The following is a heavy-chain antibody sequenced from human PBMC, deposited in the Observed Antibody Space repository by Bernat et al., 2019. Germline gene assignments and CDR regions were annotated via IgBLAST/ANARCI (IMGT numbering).Heavy chain of an antibody. CDR2: IRNDGSDK. Sequence: QVRLVESGGGVVQPGGSLRLSCAASGFTFRSYGIHCVRQAPGKGLEWVTFIRNDGSDKYYTDSVKGRFTISRDNSKNTVYLQMNSLRAEDSAVYYCAKERDTNPRTYTMDVWGQGTTVTVSS. CDR1: GFTFRSYG. D-gene: IGHD2-8*01. J-gene: IGHJ6*02. V-gene: IGHV3-30*02. CDR3: AKERDTNPRTYTMDV.